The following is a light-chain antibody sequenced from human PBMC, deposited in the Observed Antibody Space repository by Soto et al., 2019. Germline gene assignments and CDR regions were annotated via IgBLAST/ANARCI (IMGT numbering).Light chain of an antibody. V-gene: IGKV3-15*01. J-gene: IGKJ3*01. CDR1: QSVSSN. CDR3: QQYNNWPPPFT. Sequence: EIVMTQSPATRSVSPGERATLSCRASQSVSSNLAWYQQKPGQAPRLLIYGASTRATGIPARFSGSGSGTEFTLTISSLQSEDFAVYYCQQYNNWPPPFTFGPGTKVDIK. CDR2: GAS.